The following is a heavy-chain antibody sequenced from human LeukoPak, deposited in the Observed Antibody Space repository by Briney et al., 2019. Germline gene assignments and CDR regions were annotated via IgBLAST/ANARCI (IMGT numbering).Heavy chain of an antibody. V-gene: IGHV3-64*01. J-gene: IGHJ4*02. CDR2: LSSNGGWT. CDR3: ARDGGYDMSGYNYFDY. D-gene: IGHD3-22*01. CDR1: GFTFSRYT. Sequence: GGSLRLSCAASGFTFSRYTMHWVRQAPGKGLEYVSGLSSNGGWTYYTNSVKGRFTISRDNSKNTLYLQMGSLRADDMAVYYCARDGGYDMSGYNYFDYWGQGTVVTVSS.